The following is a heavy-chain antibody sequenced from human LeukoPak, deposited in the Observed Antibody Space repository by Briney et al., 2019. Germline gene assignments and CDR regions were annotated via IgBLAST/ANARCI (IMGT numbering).Heavy chain of an antibody. CDR3: ARGRHDSSGYYQRDYYYMDV. V-gene: IGHV4-34*01. CDR2: INHSGST. J-gene: IGHJ6*03. CDR1: GGSFSGYY. D-gene: IGHD3-22*01. Sequence: PSETLSLTCAVYGGSFSGYYWSWIRQPPGKGLEWIGEINHSGSTNYNPSLKSRVTLSVDTSKNQFSLKLSSVTAADTAVYYCARGRHDSSGYYQRDYYYMDVWGKGTTVTVSS.